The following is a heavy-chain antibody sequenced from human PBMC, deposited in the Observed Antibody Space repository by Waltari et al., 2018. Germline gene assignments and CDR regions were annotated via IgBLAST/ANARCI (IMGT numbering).Heavy chain of an antibody. J-gene: IGHJ4*02. CDR2: IRYDGTNK. D-gene: IGHD1-26*01. Sequence: QVQLVESGGGVVQSGGSLRLSCAASGFTVSDYGMHWVRQAPGKGVEEVAFIRYDGTNKYYADSVQGRFTISRDNSKNPLYLQMDSLRVEDTAVYYCAKEDGVGPTTTSFNYWGQGTLVTVSS. CDR3: AKEDGVGPTTTSFNY. CDR1: GFTVSDYG. V-gene: IGHV3-30*02.